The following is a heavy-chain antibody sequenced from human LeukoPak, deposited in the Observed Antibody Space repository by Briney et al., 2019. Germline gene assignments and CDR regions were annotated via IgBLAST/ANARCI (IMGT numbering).Heavy chain of an antibody. CDR2: MNPNSGRT. Sequence: GASVKVSCKASGYTLTSYDINWVRQATGQGLEWMGWMNPNSGRTGYAQNFQGRITITRNTSISTAYMELSSLRSDDTAVYYCARDDHDFWSVLGYWGQGTLVTVSS. CDR1: GYTLTSYD. D-gene: IGHD3-3*01. CDR3: ARDDHDFWSVLGY. J-gene: IGHJ4*02. V-gene: IGHV1-8*01.